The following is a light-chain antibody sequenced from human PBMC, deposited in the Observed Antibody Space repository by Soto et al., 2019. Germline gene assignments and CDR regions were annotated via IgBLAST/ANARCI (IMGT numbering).Light chain of an antibody. V-gene: IGKV1-5*01. CDR2: HAS. Sequence: IQMNHSPSTLSSSVGYRVIITCLAIQSISNWLAWYQQKPGTAPKVLIYHASNLQSGVPSRFSGSGSGTEFTLTISILEPEDFAVYYSQLDGRLPWTFGEGTKV. CDR1: QSISNW. CDR3: QLDGRLPWT. J-gene: IGKJ1*01.